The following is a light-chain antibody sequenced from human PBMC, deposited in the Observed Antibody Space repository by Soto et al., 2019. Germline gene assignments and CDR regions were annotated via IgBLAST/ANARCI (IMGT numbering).Light chain of an antibody. CDR2: DVS. V-gene: IGKV3-15*01. CDR3: QQYNNWPFS. Sequence: EIVMTQYPASLSVSPGERVTLSCRAGQGVTTNFAWYQKKSGQSPRLLIYDVSTRATGVPARFSGTGSETDFTLTISGLQSEDSAVYFCQQYNNWPFSFGQGTRLEIK. J-gene: IGKJ5*01. CDR1: QGVTTN.